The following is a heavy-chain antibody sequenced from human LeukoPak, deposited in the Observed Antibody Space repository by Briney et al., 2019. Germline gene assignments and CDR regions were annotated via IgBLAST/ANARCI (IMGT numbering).Heavy chain of an antibody. D-gene: IGHD5-12*01. CDR2: IYHSGST. CDR1: GGSISSGGYS. J-gene: IGHJ4*02. V-gene: IGHV4-30-2*01. Sequence: SETLSLTCAVSGGSISSGGYSWSWIRQPPGKGLEWIGYIYHSGSTYYNPSLKSRVTISVDRSKNQFSLKLSSVTAADTAVYYCARGSQGGGYDYFDYWGQGTLVTVSS. CDR3: ARGSQGGGYDYFDY.